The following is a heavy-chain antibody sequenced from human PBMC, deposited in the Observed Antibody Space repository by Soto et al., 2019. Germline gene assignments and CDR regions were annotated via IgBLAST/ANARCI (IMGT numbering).Heavy chain of an antibody. CDR3: ARAVGNGFDY. Sequence: ESGGGLVKPGGSLRLSCAASGFTFNNNNMNWVRQAPGKGLEWVSSISSRGTYIYYADSLKDRFTISRDNAKNSLFLQMNSLRADDTAIYYCARAVGNGFDYWGQGTLVTVSS. V-gene: IGHV3-21*01. CDR1: GFTFNNNN. CDR2: ISSRGTYI. D-gene: IGHD2-15*01. J-gene: IGHJ4*02.